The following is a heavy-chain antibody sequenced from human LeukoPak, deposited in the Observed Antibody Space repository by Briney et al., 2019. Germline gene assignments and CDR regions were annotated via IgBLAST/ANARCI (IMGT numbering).Heavy chain of an antibody. D-gene: IGHD5-18*01. Sequence: GGSLRLSCAASGFTFSGPAMHWVRQASGKGLEWVGRIRSKANSYATAYAASVKGRFTISRDDSKNTAYLQMNSLKTEDTAVYYCTRSPSYGPFGGQGTLVTVSS. CDR1: GFTFSGPA. J-gene: IGHJ4*02. CDR2: IRSKANSYAT. V-gene: IGHV3-73*01. CDR3: TRSPSYGPF.